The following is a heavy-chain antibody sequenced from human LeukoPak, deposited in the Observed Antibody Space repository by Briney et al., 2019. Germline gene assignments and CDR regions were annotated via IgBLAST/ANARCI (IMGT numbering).Heavy chain of an antibody. D-gene: IGHD3-10*01. V-gene: IGHV1-18*01. Sequence: ASVKVSCKASGGTFSSYAISWVRQAPGQGLEWMGWISAYNGNTNYAQKLQGRVTMTTDTSTSTAYMELRSLRSEDTAVYYCARDVGSGSGTDYWGQGTLVTVSS. CDR2: ISAYNGNT. J-gene: IGHJ4*02. CDR3: ARDVGSGSGTDY. CDR1: GGTFSSYA.